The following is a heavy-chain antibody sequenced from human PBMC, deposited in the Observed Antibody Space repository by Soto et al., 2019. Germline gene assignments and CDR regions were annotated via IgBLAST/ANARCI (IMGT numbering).Heavy chain of an antibody. CDR2: IYYSGST. J-gene: IGHJ4*02. D-gene: IGHD1-26*01. Sequence: PSETLSLTCTVSGGSISSYYWSWIRQPPGKGLEWIGYIYYSGSTNYNPSLKSRVTISVDTSRNQISLKVYSVTATDTAVYYCARRPVYSGNRESDFWGQGTLATVSS. CDR3: ARRPVYSGNRESDF. V-gene: IGHV4-59*08. CDR1: GGSISSYY.